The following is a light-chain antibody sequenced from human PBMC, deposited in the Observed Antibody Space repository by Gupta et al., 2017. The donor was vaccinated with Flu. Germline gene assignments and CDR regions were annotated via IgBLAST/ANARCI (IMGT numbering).Light chain of an antibody. V-gene: IGKV1-5*01. CDR3: QQDDRYPWT. CDR2: DTF. CDR1: QVINSW. Sequence: GDRVTITCRASQVINSWLAWYQQKPGKAPKVLIYDTFNLESGVPSRFSGSGSGTDFTLTISSLQSDDFATYYCQQDDRYPWTFGQGTKVEMK. J-gene: IGKJ1*01.